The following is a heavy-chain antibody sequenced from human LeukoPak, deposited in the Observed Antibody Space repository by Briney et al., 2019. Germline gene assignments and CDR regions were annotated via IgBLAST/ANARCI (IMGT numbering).Heavy chain of an antibody. Sequence: PSETLSLTCTVSGGSISDSNHYWGWIRQTPGKGLEWIGSIYYTGKTYNNPSLKSRVTISVDTSKNQFSLKLSSVTAADTAVYYCARGGPYYYGSFWFDPWGQGTLVTVSS. J-gene: IGHJ5*02. D-gene: IGHD3-10*01. CDR3: ARGGPYYYGSFWFDP. CDR1: GGSISDSNHY. CDR2: IYYTGKT. V-gene: IGHV4-39*07.